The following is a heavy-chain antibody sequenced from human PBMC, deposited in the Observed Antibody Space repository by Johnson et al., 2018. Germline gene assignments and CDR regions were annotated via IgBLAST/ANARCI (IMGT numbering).Heavy chain of an antibody. D-gene: IGHD6-6*01. V-gene: IGHV3-74*01. J-gene: IGHJ4*02. CDR3: ARARYSSSSTDY. CDR1: GFTFSSYW. Sequence: VQLQESGGGLVQPGGSLRLSCAASGFTFSSYWMHWVRQAPGKGLVCVSRINGDESSVTYADSVKGRFTISRDNAKNTLYLQMDSLRAEETAVYYCARARYSSSSTDYWGQGTLVTVSS. CDR2: INGDESSV.